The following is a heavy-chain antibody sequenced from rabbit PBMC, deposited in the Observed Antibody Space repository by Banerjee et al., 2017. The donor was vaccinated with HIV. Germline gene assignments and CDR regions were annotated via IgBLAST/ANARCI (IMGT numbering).Heavy chain of an antibody. D-gene: IGHD6-1*01. CDR1: GFSFSSTYY. Sequence: QSLEESGGDLVKPEGSLTLTCTASGFSFSSTYYMCWVRQAPGKGLEWIACIYGGSSGSTYYASWAKGRFTISKTSSTTVTLQMTSLTAADTATYFCARADSSYDWATNLWGPGTLVTVS. V-gene: IGHV1S40*01. J-gene: IGHJ4*01. CDR3: ARADSSYDWATNL. CDR2: IYGGSSGST.